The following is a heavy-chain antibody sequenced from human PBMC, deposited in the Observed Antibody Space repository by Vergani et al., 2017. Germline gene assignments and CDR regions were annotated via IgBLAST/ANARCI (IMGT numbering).Heavy chain of an antibody. D-gene: IGHD1-26*01. CDR1: GGSISSYY. J-gene: IGHJ4*02. CDR2: IYYSGST. CDR3: ARESHPLIVGAPSSGFEY. Sequence: QVQLQESGPGLVKPSETLSLTCTVSGGSISSYYWSWIRQPPGKGLEWIGYIYYSGSTNYNPSLKSRVTISVDTSKNQFSLKLRSVTAADTAVYYCARESHPLIVGAPSSGFEYGGQGTLVTVSS. V-gene: IGHV4-59*01.